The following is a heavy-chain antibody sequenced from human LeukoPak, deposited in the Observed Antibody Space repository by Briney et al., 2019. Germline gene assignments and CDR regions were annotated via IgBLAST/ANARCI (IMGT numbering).Heavy chain of an antibody. J-gene: IGHJ4*02. CDR2: MSYDGSNK. V-gene: IGHV3-30-3*01. D-gene: IGHD2-2*01. CDR1: GFTFSSYA. CDR3: ARAAAACSSTSCYGHY. Sequence: GRSLRLSCAASGFTFSSYATHWVRQAPGKGLEWVAVMSYDGSNKYYADSVKGRFTISRDNSKNTLYLQMHSLRAEDTAIYYCARAAAACSSTSCYGHYWGQGTLVTVSP.